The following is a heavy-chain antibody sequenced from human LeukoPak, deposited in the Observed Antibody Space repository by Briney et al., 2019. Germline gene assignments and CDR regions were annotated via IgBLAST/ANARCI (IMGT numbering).Heavy chain of an antibody. CDR1: GFTFSSYS. Sequence: PGGSLRLSCAASGFTFSSYSMSWVRQAPGKGLEWVSSISSSSSYIYYADSVKGRFTISRDNAKNSLYLQMNSLRAEDTAVYYCARDLEVAARGNDAFDIWGQGTMVTVSS. V-gene: IGHV3-21*01. CDR3: ARDLEVAARGNDAFDI. D-gene: IGHD6-19*01. J-gene: IGHJ3*02. CDR2: ISSSSSYI.